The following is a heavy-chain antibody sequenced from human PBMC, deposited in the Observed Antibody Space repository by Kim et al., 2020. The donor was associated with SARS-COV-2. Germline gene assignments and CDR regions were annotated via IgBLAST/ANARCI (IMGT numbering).Heavy chain of an antibody. D-gene: IGHD2-21*01. Sequence: GGSLRLSCAASGFTVSSNYMSWVRQAPGKGLEWVSVIYSGGSTYYADSVKGRFTISRNNSKNTLYFQMNSLRAEDTAVYYCARGDSIDYNYYGMDVWGQGTTVTVSS. CDR2: IYSGGST. CDR1: GFTVSSNY. V-gene: IGHV3-53*01. J-gene: IGHJ6*02. CDR3: ARGDSIDYNYYGMDV.